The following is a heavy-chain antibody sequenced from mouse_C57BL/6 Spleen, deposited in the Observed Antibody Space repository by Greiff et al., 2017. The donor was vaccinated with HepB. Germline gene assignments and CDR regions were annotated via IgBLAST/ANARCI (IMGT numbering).Heavy chain of an antibody. D-gene: IGHD2-5*01. CDR2: IYPGDGDT. CDR3: AKPHYSNYVNYAMDY. Sequence: VMLVESGPELVKPGASVKISCKASGYAFSSSWMNWVKQRPGKGLEWIGRIYPGDGDTNYNGKFKGKATLTADKSSSTAYMQLSSLTSEDSAVYFCAKPHYSNYVNYAMDYWGQGTSVTVSS. CDR1: GYAFSSSW. J-gene: IGHJ4*01. V-gene: IGHV1-82*01.